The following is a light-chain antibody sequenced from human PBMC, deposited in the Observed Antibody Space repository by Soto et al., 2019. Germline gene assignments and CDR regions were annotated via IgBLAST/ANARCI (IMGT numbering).Light chain of an antibody. CDR1: SSDVGGYNY. Sequence: QSALTQPASVSGSPGQSVTISGTGTSSDVGGYNYVSWYQQHPCKAPKLMIYEVSTRPSGVSNRFSCSKSGNTASLTISGLQAEDEADYYCSSYTSSSTSYVFGTGTKVTVL. V-gene: IGLV2-14*01. J-gene: IGLJ1*01. CDR3: SSYTSSSTSYV. CDR2: EVS.